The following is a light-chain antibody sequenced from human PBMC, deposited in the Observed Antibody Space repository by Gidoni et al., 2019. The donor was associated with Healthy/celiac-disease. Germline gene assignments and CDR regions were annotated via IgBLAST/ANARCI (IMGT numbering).Light chain of an antibody. Sequence: DIQMTQSPSSLSAPVGDSFTITCRASQRISSYLNWYQQKPGKAPKLLIYAASSLQSGVPSRFSGSGSGTDFTLTISSLQPEDFATYYCQQSYSTPRTFGGGTKVEIK. V-gene: IGKV1-39*01. J-gene: IGKJ4*01. CDR1: QRISSY. CDR2: AAS. CDR3: QQSYSTPRT.